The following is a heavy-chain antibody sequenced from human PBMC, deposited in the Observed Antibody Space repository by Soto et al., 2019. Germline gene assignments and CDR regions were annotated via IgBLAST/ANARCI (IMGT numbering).Heavy chain of an antibody. J-gene: IGHJ6*02. D-gene: IGHD3-3*01. CDR2: IYYSGST. CDR1: GGSISRGDYY. V-gene: IGHV4-30-4*01. CDR3: ARDYYDFWSGYYTSAYYYHGLDV. Sequence: SETLSLTCAVSGGSISRGDYYWSWFRQPPGKGLEWIGYIYYSGSTYYNPSLKSRVTISVDTSKNQFSLKLSSVTAADTAVYYCARDYYDFWSGYYTSAYYYHGLDVWGQGTTVTVSS.